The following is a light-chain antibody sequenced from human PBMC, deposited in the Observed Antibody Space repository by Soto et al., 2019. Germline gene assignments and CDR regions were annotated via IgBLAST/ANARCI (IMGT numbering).Light chain of an antibody. CDR3: QQYNSYVWT. Sequence: DIQMTQSPSTLSASVGDRVTITCRASQSISSWLAWYQQKPGKAPKLLIYKASSLESGVPSRFSGSGSGTEFTLTIRSLQPDDFATYYCQQYNSYVWTFGQGTKVEIK. CDR1: QSISSW. V-gene: IGKV1-5*03. CDR2: KAS. J-gene: IGKJ1*01.